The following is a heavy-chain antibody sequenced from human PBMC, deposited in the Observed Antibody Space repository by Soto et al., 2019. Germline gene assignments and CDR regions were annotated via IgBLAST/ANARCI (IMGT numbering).Heavy chain of an antibody. Sequence: GGSLRLSCAASGFTVSSNYMSWVRQAPGKGLEWVSVIYSGGSTYYADSVKGRFTISRDNSKNTLYLQMNSLRAEDTAVYYCARDGSGYCSSTSCHHDAFDIWGQGTMVTVSS. V-gene: IGHV3-66*01. CDR1: GFTVSSNY. D-gene: IGHD2-2*01. CDR2: IYSGGST. J-gene: IGHJ3*02. CDR3: ARDGSGYCSSTSCHHDAFDI.